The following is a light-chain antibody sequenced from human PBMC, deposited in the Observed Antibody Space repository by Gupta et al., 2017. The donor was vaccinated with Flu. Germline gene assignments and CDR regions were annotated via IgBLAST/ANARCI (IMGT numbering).Light chain of an antibody. J-gene: IGKJ4*01. V-gene: IGKV1-9*01. Sequence: DIQVTQSPSFLSASVGDRVTITCQTSQGVSSFLAWYQQKSGQAPKVLIYRASTLQSGVPSRFSGSGSGTDFTLTISNLQPEDFATYYCQQVNSYSQLNFGGGTKVEMK. CDR3: QQVNSYSQLN. CDR1: QGVSSF. CDR2: RAS.